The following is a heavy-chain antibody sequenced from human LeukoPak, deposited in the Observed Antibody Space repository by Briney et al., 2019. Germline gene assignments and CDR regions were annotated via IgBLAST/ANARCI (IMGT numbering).Heavy chain of an antibody. CDR3: ARGGRSLDY. Sequence: GGSLRLSCAASGFTFSSYWMHWVRQVPGKGLVWVSRITNDGSSTAHADSVKGRLTISRDNAKNTLYLQMNSLRAEDTAVYYCARGGRSLDYWGQGTLVTVPS. J-gene: IGHJ4*02. CDR1: GFTFSSYW. CDR2: ITNDGSST. D-gene: IGHD3-3*01. V-gene: IGHV3-74*01.